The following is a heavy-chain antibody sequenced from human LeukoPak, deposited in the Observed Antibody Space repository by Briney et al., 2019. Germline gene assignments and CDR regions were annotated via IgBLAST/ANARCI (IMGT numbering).Heavy chain of an antibody. CDR1: GGSISSYY. D-gene: IGHD5-18*01. V-gene: IGHV4-59*01. CDR3: ARDGYSYGFDY. Sequence: PSETLSLTCTASGGSISSYYWSWIRQPPGKGLEWIGYIYYSGSTNHNPSLKSRVTISVDTSKNQFSLKLSSVTAADTAVYYSARDGYSYGFDYWGQGTLVTVSS. CDR2: IYYSGST. J-gene: IGHJ4*02.